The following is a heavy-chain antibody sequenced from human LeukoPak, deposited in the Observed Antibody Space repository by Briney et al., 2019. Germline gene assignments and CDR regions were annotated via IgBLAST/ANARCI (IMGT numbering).Heavy chain of an antibody. CDR2: ISGGGGSS. V-gene: IGHV3-23*01. CDR1: GFTISSYA. J-gene: IGHJ5*01. D-gene: IGHD3-16*01. CDR3: AIGGGLLWMGEFPRFFDS. Sequence: WVSLRLYCSASGFTISSYAMSRVRHAPGKGLEWISTISGGGGSSWYTDSVKGRFTISRDSSKNTLYLQMNSLRADDTAVYYCAIGGGLLWMGEFPRFFDSWGQGTLVTVSS.